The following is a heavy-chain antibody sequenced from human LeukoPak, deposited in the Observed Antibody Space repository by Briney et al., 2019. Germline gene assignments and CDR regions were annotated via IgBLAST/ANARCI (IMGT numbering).Heavy chain of an antibody. V-gene: IGHV3-20*04. D-gene: IGHD6-13*01. CDR2: INWNGGST. J-gene: IGHJ4*02. CDR1: GFTFDDYG. CDR3: AKDHFGSSWPYYIDY. Sequence: GGSLRLSCAASGFTFDDYGMSWVRQAPGKGLEWVSGINWNGGSTGYADSVKGRFTISRDNSKNTLYLQMNSLRAEDTAVYYCAKDHFGSSWPYYIDYWGQGTLVTVSS.